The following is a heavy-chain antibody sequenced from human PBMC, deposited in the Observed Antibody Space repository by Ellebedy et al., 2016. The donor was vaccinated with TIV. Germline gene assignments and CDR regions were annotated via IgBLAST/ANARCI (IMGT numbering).Heavy chain of an antibody. Sequence: PGGSLRLSCAASGFTFSDFWMSWVRQAPGKGLEWVANINRDGSGTDYVDSVKGRFTISRDNAKNSLSLQMNSLRVEDTAVYYCATRDGVVVPGTFSIWGRGTLVTVSA. CDR3: ATRDGVVVPGTFSI. CDR1: GFTFSDFW. CDR2: INRDGSGT. D-gene: IGHD5-24*01. V-gene: IGHV3-7*01. J-gene: IGHJ4*02.